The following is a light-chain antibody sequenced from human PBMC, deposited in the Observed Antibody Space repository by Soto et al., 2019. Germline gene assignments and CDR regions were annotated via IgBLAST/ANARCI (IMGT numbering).Light chain of an antibody. V-gene: IGKV3-15*01. CDR3: QQYNNWPLT. CDR2: GAS. CDR1: QSVADK. Sequence: EIVMTQSPATLSVSPGERATLSCRPSQSVADKLAWYQQKPGQAPRLLIYGASTRATGIPARFSGSGSGTEFTLTISSLQTEDFAMYYCQQYNNWPLTLGGGTKVEIK. J-gene: IGKJ4*01.